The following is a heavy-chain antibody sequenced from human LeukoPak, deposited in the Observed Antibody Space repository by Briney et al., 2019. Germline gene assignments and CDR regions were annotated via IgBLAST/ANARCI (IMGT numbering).Heavy chain of an antibody. Sequence: PSQTLSLTCTVSGGSISSGSYYWSWIRQPAGKGLEWIGRIYTSGSTNYNPSLKGRVTITVDTSKNQFSLKLSSVTAADTAVYYCARAYPNSSGYSYDYWGQGTLVTVSS. V-gene: IGHV4-61*02. J-gene: IGHJ4*02. D-gene: IGHD3-22*01. CDR2: IYTSGST. CDR3: ARAYPNSSGYSYDY. CDR1: GGSISSGSYY.